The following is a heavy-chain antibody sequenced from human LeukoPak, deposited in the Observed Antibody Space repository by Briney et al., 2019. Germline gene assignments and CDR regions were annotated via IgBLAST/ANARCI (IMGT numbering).Heavy chain of an antibody. Sequence: ASVKVSCKASGYTFTGYYMHWVRQAPGQGLEWMGWINPNSGGTNYAQKFQGRVTMTRDTSISTAYMELSRLRSDDTAVYYCARDAYDILTGYYQPPGYWGQGTLVTVSS. CDR1: GYTFTGYY. CDR3: ARDAYDILTGYYQPPGY. D-gene: IGHD3-9*01. J-gene: IGHJ4*02. V-gene: IGHV1-2*02. CDR2: INPNSGGT.